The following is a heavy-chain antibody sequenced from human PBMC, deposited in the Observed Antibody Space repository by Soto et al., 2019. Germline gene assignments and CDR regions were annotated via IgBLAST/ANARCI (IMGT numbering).Heavy chain of an antibody. CDR2: INPNSGGT. CDR3: ARNTEDSCSGGSCYFFDY. CDR1: GYTFTGYY. D-gene: IGHD2-15*01. J-gene: IGHJ4*02. V-gene: IGHV1-2*02. Sequence: ASVKVSCKASGYTFTGYYMHWVRQAPGQGLEWMGWINPNSGGTNYAQKFQGRVTMTRDTSISTAYMELSRLRSDDTAVYSCARNTEDSCSGGSCYFFDYWGQGTLVTVSS.